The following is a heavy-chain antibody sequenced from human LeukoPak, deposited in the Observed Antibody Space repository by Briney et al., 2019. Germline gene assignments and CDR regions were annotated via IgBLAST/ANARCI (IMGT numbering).Heavy chain of an antibody. CDR2: ISGSGGST. CDR3: AKGIAVAGTYYTNPFDY. CDR1: GFTFSDYA. D-gene: IGHD6-19*01. Sequence: PGGSLRLSCAASGFTFSDYAMSWVRQAPGKGLEWVSAISGSGGSTYYADSVKGRFTISRDNSKNTLYLQMNSLRAEDTAVYYCAKGIAVAGTYYTNPFDYWGQGTLVTVSS. J-gene: IGHJ4*02. V-gene: IGHV3-23*01.